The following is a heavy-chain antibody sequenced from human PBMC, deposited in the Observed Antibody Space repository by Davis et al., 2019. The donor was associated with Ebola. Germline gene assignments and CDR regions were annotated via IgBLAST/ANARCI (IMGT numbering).Heavy chain of an antibody. D-gene: IGHD3-22*01. CDR1: GYTFTSYW. J-gene: IGHJ4*02. V-gene: IGHV5-51*01. Sequence: PGGSLRLSCKGSGYTFTSYWIAWVRQVPGKGLEWMGSIYPGDSDTRYSPSFQGQVTISADKSTNTAYLQWSSLQAADTAMYYCARHRDYDDADRHFQYYFDYWGQGTLVTVSS. CDR3: ARHRDYDDADRHFQYYFDY. CDR2: IYPGDSDT.